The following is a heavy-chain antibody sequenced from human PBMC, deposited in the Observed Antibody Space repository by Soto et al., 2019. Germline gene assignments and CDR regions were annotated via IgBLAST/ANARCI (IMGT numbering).Heavy chain of an antibody. J-gene: IGHJ6*03. CDR1: GFTFDDYG. CDR2: INWNGGST. Sequence: PGGSLRLSCAASGFTFDDYGMSWVRQAPGKRLEWVSGINWNGGSTGYADSVKGRFTISRDNAKNSLYLQMNSLRAEDTALYHCARGGYCSSTSCSSYYYYYMDVWGKGTTVTVSS. CDR3: ARGGYCSSTSCSSYYYYYMDV. V-gene: IGHV3-20*01. D-gene: IGHD2-2*01.